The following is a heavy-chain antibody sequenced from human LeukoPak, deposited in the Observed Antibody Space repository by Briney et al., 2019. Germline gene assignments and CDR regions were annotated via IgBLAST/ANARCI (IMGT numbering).Heavy chain of an antibody. Sequence: GASVKVSCKASGYTFTSYGISWVRQAPGQGLEWMGWISAYNGNTNYAQKLQGRVTMTTDTSTSTAYMELRSLRSDDTAVYYCARGGKTTVTTLPFQDVWGQGTTVTVSS. J-gene: IGHJ6*02. CDR1: GYTFTSYG. CDR2: ISAYNGNT. D-gene: IGHD4-17*01. V-gene: IGHV1-18*01. CDR3: ARGGKTTVTTLPFQDV.